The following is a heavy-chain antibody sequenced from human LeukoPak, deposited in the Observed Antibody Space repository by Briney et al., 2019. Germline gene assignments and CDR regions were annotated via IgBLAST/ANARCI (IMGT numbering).Heavy chain of an antibody. D-gene: IGHD4-11*01. Sequence: GASVKVSCKASGYTFTSYGISWVRQAPGQGLEGMGWISAYNGNTNYAQKRQGRVTMTTDPHTSTAYIELRSLKSDATAVSYCARDHYSNPPDPWGQGTLVTVSS. J-gene: IGHJ5*02. CDR3: ARDHYSNPPDP. CDR2: ISAYNGNT. CDR1: GYTFTSYG. V-gene: IGHV1-18*01.